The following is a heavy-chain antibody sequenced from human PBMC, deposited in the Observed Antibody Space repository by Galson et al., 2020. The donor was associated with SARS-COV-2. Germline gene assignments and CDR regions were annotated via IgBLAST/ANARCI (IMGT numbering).Heavy chain of an antibody. CDR1: GYMFTNYG. D-gene: IGHD2-8*02. CDR2: ISTYNGDT. V-gene: IGHV1-18*01. J-gene: IGHJ4*02. CDR3: AIDLRVSPRIGLCSGGSCFVPYY. Sequence: ASVKVSCNTSGYMFTNYGISWVRQAPGQGLEWMGWISTYNGDTNYGHNLHGRVTLTTDRSTATAYMELRGLRSDDTAVYYCAIDLRVSPRIGLCSGGSCFVPYYWGQGTLVTVSS.